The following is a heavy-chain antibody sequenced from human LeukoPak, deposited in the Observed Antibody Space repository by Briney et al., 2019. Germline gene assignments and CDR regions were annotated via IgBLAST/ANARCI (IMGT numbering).Heavy chain of an antibody. CDR2: INPNSGGT. D-gene: IGHD6-13*01. J-gene: IGHJ3*02. Sequence: AASVKVSCKASGYTFTGYYMHWVRQAPGQGLEWMGWINPNSGGTNYAQKFQGWVTMTRDTSISTAYMELSRLRSDDTAVYYCARARDPMIAAAGIRSDAFDIWGQGTMVTVSS. CDR1: GYTFTGYY. V-gene: IGHV1-2*04. CDR3: ARARDPMIAAAGIRSDAFDI.